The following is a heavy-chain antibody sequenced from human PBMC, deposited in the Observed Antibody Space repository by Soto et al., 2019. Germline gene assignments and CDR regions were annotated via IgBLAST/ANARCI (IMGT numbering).Heavy chain of an antibody. CDR2: ISAYNGNT. J-gene: IGHJ4*02. CDR1: GYTFTSYG. D-gene: IGHD5-12*01. V-gene: IGHV1-18*01. Sequence: GASVKVSCKASGYTFTSYGISWVRQAPGQGLEWMGWISAYNGNTNYAQKLQGRVTMTTDTSTSTAYMELRSLRSDDTAVYYCARDGGTRRDGYNSDSFWGQGTLVTVSS. CDR3: ARDGGTRRDGYNSDSF.